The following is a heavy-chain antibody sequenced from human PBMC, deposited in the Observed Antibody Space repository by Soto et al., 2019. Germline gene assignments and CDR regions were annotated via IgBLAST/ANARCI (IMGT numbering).Heavy chain of an antibody. J-gene: IGHJ4*02. CDR1: GYTFTYYH. D-gene: IGHD5-18*01. V-gene: IGHV1-46*01. Sequence: QVQLVQSGAEVKKPGASVKVSCKASGYTFTYYHVHWVRQDPGQGLEGIGIINPNGGDTTYAQKSQSSVTMTRDTSTSTVYMEVSGLRSDYTALYYCARGPYSDGLLFYLAFCGQGTLVTVSS. CDR2: INPNGGDT. CDR3: ARGPYSDGLLFYLAF.